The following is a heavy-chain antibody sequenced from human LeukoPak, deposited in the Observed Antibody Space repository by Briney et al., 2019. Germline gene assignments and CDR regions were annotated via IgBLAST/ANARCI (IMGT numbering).Heavy chain of an antibody. V-gene: IGHV3-7*04. CDR2: IKQDGSEK. CDR3: ARGGGYDFWSGYSTFDY. Sequence: GGSLRLSCAASGFTFSSYWMSWVRQAPGKGLEWVANIKQDGSEKYYVDSVKGRFTISRDNAKNSLYLQINSLRAEDTAVYYCARGGGYDFWSGYSTFDYWGQGTLVTVPS. D-gene: IGHD3-3*01. CDR1: GFTFSSYW. J-gene: IGHJ4*02.